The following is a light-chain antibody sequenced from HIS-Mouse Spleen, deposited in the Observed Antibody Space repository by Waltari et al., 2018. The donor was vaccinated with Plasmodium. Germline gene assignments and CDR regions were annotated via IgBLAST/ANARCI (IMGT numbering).Light chain of an antibody. V-gene: IGKV1-39*01. CDR3: QRGYSTWT. Sequence: DIQMTQSPSSLSASVGDRVNITCRASQSISSYLHWYQQKPGKAPKLLIYVASSFQSGVPARFSGSGSVTDFTLTISSLQPEDIATYFCQRGYSTWTFGQSTNVEIK. CDR2: VAS. J-gene: IGKJ1*01. CDR1: QSISSY.